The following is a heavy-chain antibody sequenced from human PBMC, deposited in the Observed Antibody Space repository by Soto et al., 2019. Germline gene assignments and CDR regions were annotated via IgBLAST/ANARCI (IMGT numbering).Heavy chain of an antibody. CDR2: IKQDGSEK. CDR1: GFTFSSYW. CDR3: ARVGEWGGWYYYYGMDV. V-gene: IGHV3-7*03. Sequence: PGGSLRLSCAASGFTFSSYWMSWVRQAPGKGLEWVANIKQDGSEKYYVDSVKGRFTISRDNAKNSLYLQMNSLRAEDTAVYYCARVGEWGGWYYYYGMDVWGQGTTVTVSS. D-gene: IGHD6-19*01. J-gene: IGHJ6*02.